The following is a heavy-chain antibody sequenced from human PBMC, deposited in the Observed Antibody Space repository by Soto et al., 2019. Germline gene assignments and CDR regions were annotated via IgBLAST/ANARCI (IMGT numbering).Heavy chain of an antibody. J-gene: IGHJ4*02. V-gene: IGHV4-59*01. CDR3: ARDRSRGNDFDY. Sequence: SETPSLTCTVSGGSISSYYWSWFRQPPGKGLEWIGYIYYSRSTNYNPSLESRVTISVDTSKNQFSLKLSSVTAADTAVYYCARDRSRGNDFDYWGQGTLVTVSS. CDR1: GGSISSYY. D-gene: IGHD1-1*01. CDR2: IYYSRST.